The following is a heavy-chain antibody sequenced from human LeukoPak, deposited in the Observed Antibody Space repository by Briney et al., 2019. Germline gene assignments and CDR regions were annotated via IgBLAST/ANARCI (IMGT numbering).Heavy chain of an antibody. CDR1: GFTFSSYG. CDR3: VRDPGVIPAAYDY. Sequence: HPGGSLRLSCAASGFTFSSYGMHWVRQAPGKGLEWVAFIRYDGSNKYYADSVKGRFTISRDNAKNSLYLQMNSLRAEDTAVYYCVRDPGVIPAAYDYWGQGTLVTVSS. J-gene: IGHJ4*02. V-gene: IGHV3-30*02. CDR2: IRYDGSNK. D-gene: IGHD2-2*01.